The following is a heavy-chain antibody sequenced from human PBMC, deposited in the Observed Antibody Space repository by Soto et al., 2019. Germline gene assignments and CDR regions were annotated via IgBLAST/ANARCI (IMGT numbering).Heavy chain of an antibody. V-gene: IGHV4-31*03. J-gene: IGHJ4*02. D-gene: IGHD5-12*01. CDR1: GGSISSGGYY. Sequence: QVQLQESGPGLVKPSQTLSLTCTVSGGSISSGGYYWSWIRQHPGKGLEWIGYIYYSGSTYCNPSLKSRVTISVDTSKNQFSLKLSSVTAADTAVYYCARDRSGYDVGYYFDYWGQGTLVTVSS. CDR3: ARDRSGYDVGYYFDY. CDR2: IYYSGST.